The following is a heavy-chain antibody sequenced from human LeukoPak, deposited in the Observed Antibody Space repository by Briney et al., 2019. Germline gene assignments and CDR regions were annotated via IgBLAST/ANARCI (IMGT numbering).Heavy chain of an antibody. V-gene: IGHV4-59*08. CDR3: ARHWGTTVVSPLTAWDY. D-gene: IGHD4-23*01. Sequence: SETLSLTCTVSGGSINSYYWSWIRQPPGKGLEWIGYVYYSGSTKYNPSPKSRVTISVDTSKNQFSLKLSSVTAADTAVYYCARHWGTTVVSPLTAWDYWGQGTLVTVSS. CDR1: GGSINSYY. CDR2: VYYSGST. J-gene: IGHJ4*02.